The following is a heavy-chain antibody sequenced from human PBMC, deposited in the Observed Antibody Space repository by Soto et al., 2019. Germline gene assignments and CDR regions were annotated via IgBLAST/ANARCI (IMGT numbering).Heavy chain of an antibody. D-gene: IGHD6-13*01. CDR1: GFTFSSYA. J-gene: IGHJ4*02. CDR3: AKDQGLVIAAAGTGFDY. CDR2: ISGSGGST. V-gene: IGHV3-23*01. Sequence: GGSLRLSCAASGFTFSSYAMSWVRQAPGKGLEWVSAISGSGGSTYYADSVKGRFTISRDNSKNTLYLQMNSLRAEDTAVYSCAKDQGLVIAAAGTGFDYWGQGTLVTVSS.